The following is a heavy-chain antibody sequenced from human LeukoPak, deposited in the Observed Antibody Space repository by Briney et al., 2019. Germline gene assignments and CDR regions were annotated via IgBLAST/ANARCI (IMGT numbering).Heavy chain of an antibody. V-gene: IGHV3-30-3*01. CDR2: ISYDGSNK. CDR1: GFTFSSYA. J-gene: IGHJ4*02. D-gene: IGHD3-10*01. CDR3: ARGGRGLPPGY. Sequence: GGSLRLSCAASGFTFSSYAMHWVRQAPGKGLEWVAVISYDGSNKYYADSVKGRFTISRDNSKNTLYLQMNSLRAEDTAVYYWARGGRGLPPGYGGQEPLAPV.